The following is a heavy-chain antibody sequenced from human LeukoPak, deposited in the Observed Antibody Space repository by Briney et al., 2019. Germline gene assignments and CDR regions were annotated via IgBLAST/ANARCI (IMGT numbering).Heavy chain of an antibody. V-gene: IGHV1-69*13. J-gene: IGHJ4*02. Sequence: ASVKVSCKASGGTFSSYAISWVRQAPGQGLEWMGGIIPIFGTANYAQKFQGRVTITADESTSTAYMELSSLRSEDTAVYYCARIYYDFWSGYIYYFDYWGQGTLVTVSS. CDR2: IIPIFGTA. CDR3: ARIYYDFWSGYIYYFDY. CDR1: GGTFSSYA. D-gene: IGHD3-3*01.